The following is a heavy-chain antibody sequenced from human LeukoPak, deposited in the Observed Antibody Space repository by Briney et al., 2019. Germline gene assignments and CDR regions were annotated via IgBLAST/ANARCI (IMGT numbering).Heavy chain of an antibody. D-gene: IGHD3-10*01. J-gene: IGHJ4*02. CDR2: IKQDGSEK. CDR1: GFTFSSNW. CDR3: ARDRVTMVRGVNYYFDY. Sequence: GGSLRLSCAASGFTFSSNWMSWVRQAPGKGLEWGANIKQDGSEKYYVDSVKGRFTISRDNAKNSLYLQMNSLRAEDTAVYYCARDRVTMVRGVNYYFDYWGQGTLVTVSS. V-gene: IGHV3-7*05.